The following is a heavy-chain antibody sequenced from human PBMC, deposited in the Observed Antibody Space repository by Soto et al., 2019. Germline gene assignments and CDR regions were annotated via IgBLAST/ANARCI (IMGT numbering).Heavy chain of an antibody. J-gene: IGHJ6*02. CDR3: AKRVHDFWSGSNYYYGMDV. Sequence: GGSLRLSCAASGFTFSSYAMSWVRQAPGKGLEWVSAISGSGGSTYYADSVKGRFTISRDNSKNTLYLQMNSLRAEDTAVYYCAKRVHDFWSGSNYYYGMDVWGQGTTVTVSS. V-gene: IGHV3-23*01. CDR2: ISGSGGST. CDR1: GFTFSSYA. D-gene: IGHD3-3*01.